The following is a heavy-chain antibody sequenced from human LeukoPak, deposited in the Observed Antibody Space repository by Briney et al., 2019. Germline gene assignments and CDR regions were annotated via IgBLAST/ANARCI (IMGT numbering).Heavy chain of an antibody. V-gene: IGHV4-4*09. Sequence: SETLSLTCTTSGVSINRFYWSWVRQPPGKGLEWIGNIYSGVPTYFNPSLKSRVTISVDTSKNQFSLNLTSVTAADTAMYYCDQTTGWPGFDYWGQGILVTVSS. CDR3: DQTTGWPGFDY. D-gene: IGHD1-1*01. CDR2: IYSGVPT. J-gene: IGHJ4*02. CDR1: GVSINRFY.